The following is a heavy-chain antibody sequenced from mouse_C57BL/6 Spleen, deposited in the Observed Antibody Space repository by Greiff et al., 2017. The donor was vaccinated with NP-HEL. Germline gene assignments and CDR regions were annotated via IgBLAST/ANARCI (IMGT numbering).Heavy chain of an antibody. Sequence: EVQLVESGGGLVKPGGSLKLSCAASGFTFSDYVMHWVRQAPEKGLEWVAYISSGSSTSDYADTVKGRFTISRDNSKNTLFLQMTSLRSEDTAMYYCARGYDLDYWGQGTTLTVSS. V-gene: IGHV5-17*01. J-gene: IGHJ2*01. CDR3: ARGYDLDY. CDR2: ISSGSSTS. D-gene: IGHD2-3*01. CDR1: GFTFSDYV.